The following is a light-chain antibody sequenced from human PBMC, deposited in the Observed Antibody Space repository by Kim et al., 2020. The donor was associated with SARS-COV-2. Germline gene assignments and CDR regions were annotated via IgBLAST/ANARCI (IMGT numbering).Light chain of an antibody. CDR3: QQSYSTPPT. Sequence: ASVGDRVTITGRASQSISRYLNWYQEKPGKAPKLLIYAASSLQRGVPSRFSVSGSGTDFTLTISSLQPEDCATYYCQQSYSTPPTFGGGTKVDIK. V-gene: IGKV1-39*01. CDR2: AAS. CDR1: QSISRY. J-gene: IGKJ4*01.